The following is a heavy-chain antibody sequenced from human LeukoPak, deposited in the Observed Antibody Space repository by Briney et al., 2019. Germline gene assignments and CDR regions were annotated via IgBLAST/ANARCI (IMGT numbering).Heavy chain of an antibody. D-gene: IGHD2-15*01. CDR2: ISSSSSYI. CDR3: ARDGYCSGGSCYSDAFDI. J-gene: IGHJ3*02. CDR1: GFTFSSYS. Sequence: GGSLRLSCADSGFTFSSYSMNWVRQAPGKGLEWVSSISSSSSYIYYADSVKGRFTISRDNAKNSLYLQMNSVRAEDTAVYYCARDGYCSGGSCYSDAFDIWGQGTMVTVSS. V-gene: IGHV3-21*01.